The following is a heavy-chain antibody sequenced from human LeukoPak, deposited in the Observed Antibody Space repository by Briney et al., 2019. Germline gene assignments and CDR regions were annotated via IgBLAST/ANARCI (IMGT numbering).Heavy chain of an antibody. Sequence: GGSLRLSCADSGFTFSNYAMTWVRQAPGKGLEWVSSITGSGRTTYYADSVKGRSTISRDNSKNTLFLQMNSLRAEDTALYYCSSDPNGDYVGAFDMWGPGTMVTVSS. CDR1: GFTFSNYA. CDR3: SSDPNGDYVGAFDM. D-gene: IGHD4-17*01. V-gene: IGHV3-23*01. CDR2: ITGSGRTT. J-gene: IGHJ3*02.